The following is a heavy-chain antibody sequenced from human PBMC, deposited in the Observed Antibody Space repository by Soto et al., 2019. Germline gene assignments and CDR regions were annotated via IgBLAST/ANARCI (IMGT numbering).Heavy chain of an antibody. Sequence: GGSLRLSCAASGCTFSSYAMSWVRQAPGKGLEWVAVISYDGSNKYYADSVKGRFTISRDNSKNTLYLQMNSLRAEDTAVYYCAKDPYRGVPTALFDYWGQGTLVTVSS. CDR1: GCTFSSYA. CDR3: AKDPYRGVPTALFDY. CDR2: ISYDGSNK. J-gene: IGHJ4*02. D-gene: IGHD1-1*01. V-gene: IGHV3-30*18.